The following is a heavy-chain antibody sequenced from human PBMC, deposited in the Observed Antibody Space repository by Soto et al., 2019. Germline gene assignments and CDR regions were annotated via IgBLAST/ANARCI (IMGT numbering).Heavy chain of an antibody. CDR1: GGFISSSNW. CDR3: ARSRILTSPYYDFWSGPYGMDV. CDR2: IYHSGST. J-gene: IGHJ6*02. V-gene: IGHV4-4*02. Sequence: SETLSLTCAVSGGFISSSNWWSWVRQPPGKGLEWIGEIYHSGSTNYNPSLKSRVTISVDKSKNQFSLKLSSVTAADTAVYYCARSRILTSPYYDFWSGPYGMDVWGQGTTVTVSS. D-gene: IGHD3-3*01.